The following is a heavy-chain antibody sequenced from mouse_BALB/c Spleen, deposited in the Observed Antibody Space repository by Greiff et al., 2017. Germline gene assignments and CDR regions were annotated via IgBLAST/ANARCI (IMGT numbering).Heavy chain of an antibody. V-gene: IGHV1-69*01. CDR1: GYTFTDYW. D-gene: IGHD2-14*01. CDR2: IDTSDSYT. J-gene: IGHJ3*01. Sequence: QVQLQQPGAELVMPGASVKMSCKASGYTFTDYWMHWMKQRPGQGLEWIGAIDTSDSYTSYNQKFKGKATLTVDESSSTAYMQLSSLTSEDSAVYYCAREKVRQDFAYWGQGTLVTVSA. CDR3: AREKVRQDFAY.